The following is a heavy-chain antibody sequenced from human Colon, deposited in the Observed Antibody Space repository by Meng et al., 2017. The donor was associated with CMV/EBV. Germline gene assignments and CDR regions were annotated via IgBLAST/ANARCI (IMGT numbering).Heavy chain of an antibody. D-gene: IGHD5-12*01. J-gene: IGHJ6*02. CDR2: IKEGGSEK. Sequence: GESLKISCAASGFMFSRFWMTWLRQAPGRGPELVAHIKEGGSEKYFMASVKGRCTISRDNARNSLYLQIHSLRVEDTAVYFCAKDLLREIVPGALVLDVWGQGTTVTVSS. CDR1: GFMFSRFW. CDR3: AKDLLREIVPGALVLDV. V-gene: IGHV3-7*01.